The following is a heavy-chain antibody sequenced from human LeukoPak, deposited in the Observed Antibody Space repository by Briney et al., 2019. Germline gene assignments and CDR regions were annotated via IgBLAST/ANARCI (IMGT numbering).Heavy chain of an antibody. CDR3: ARSPFDCTTTSCYPFDY. CDR1: GYTFSNYW. J-gene: IGHJ4*02. Sequence: GESLKISCKSSGYTFSNYWIGWVRQMPGKGLEWMGVIYPGDSDTRYSPSFEGQVTISADKSISTAYLQWSSLKASDTAMYYCARSPFDCTTTSCYPFDYWGQGTLVTVSS. CDR2: IYPGDSDT. V-gene: IGHV5-51*01. D-gene: IGHD2-2*01.